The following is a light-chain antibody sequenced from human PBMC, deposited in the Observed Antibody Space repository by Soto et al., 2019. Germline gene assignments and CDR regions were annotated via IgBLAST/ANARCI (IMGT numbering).Light chain of an antibody. CDR2: EVN. J-gene: IGLJ1*01. CDR1: SSDVGGYNY. Sequence: QSALAQPPSASGSPGQSVTISCTGTSSDVGGYNYVSGYQQHPGKAPKLMIYEVNKRPSGVPDRFSGSKSGNTASLTVSGLQAEDEADYYCSSYAGSNNFVFGTGTKVTV. CDR3: SSYAGSNNFV. V-gene: IGLV2-8*01.